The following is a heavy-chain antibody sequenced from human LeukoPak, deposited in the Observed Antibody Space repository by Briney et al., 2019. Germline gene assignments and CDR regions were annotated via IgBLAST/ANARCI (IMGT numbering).Heavy chain of an antibody. Sequence: SVTVSCKASGGTFSSYAISWVRQAPGQGLEWMGGIIPIFGTANYAQKFQGRVTITADESTSTAYMELSSLRSEDTAVYYCARDRRGDNKNWFDPWGQGTLVTVPS. V-gene: IGHV1-69*13. D-gene: IGHD2/OR15-2a*01. J-gene: IGHJ5*02. CDR2: IIPIFGTA. CDR1: GGTFSSYA. CDR3: ARDRRGDNKNWFDP.